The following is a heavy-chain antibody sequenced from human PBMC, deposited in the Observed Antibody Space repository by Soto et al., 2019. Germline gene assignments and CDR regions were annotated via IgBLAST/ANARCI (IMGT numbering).Heavy chain of an antibody. CDR2: IWYDGSNK. CDR1: GFTFGSYG. CDR3: ARDGAGFMDV. V-gene: IGHV3-33*01. J-gene: IGHJ6*02. D-gene: IGHD3-16*01. Sequence: VQLVGSGGGVVQPGSSLRLSCAAPGFTFGSYGLHWVGQAQGKGLEWVAVIWYDGSNKYYADSVKGRFTISRDNSKNTLYLQMNSLRAEDTAVYYCARDGAGFMDVWGQGTTVTVSS.